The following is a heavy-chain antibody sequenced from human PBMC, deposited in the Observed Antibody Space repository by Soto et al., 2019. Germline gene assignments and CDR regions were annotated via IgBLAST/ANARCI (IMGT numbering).Heavy chain of an antibody. V-gene: IGHV3-21*01. CDR2: ISSNSAYI. CDR1: GFTFRSFT. CDR3: TRDASRDSSARGWFDP. D-gene: IGHD6-13*01. Sequence: GGSLRLSCAASGFTFRSFTMNWVRQAPGKGLEWVSTISSNSAYIYYTDALRGRSTISRDNAKNSLHLQMNSLRAEDTAVCYCTRDASRDSSARGWFDPWGPGTLVTVSS. J-gene: IGHJ5*02.